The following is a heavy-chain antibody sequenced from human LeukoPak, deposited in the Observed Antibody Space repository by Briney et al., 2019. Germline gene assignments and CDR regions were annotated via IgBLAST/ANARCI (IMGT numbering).Heavy chain of an antibody. V-gene: IGHV3-53*01. J-gene: IGHJ5*02. CDR2: IYSGGST. D-gene: IGHD6-13*01. CDR1: EFTVSSNY. CDR3: ARGRRFSSSWSNWFDP. Sequence: GGSLRLSCAASEFTVSSNYMSWVRQAPGKGLEWVSVIYSGGSTYYADSVKGRFTISRDNSKNTLYLQMNSLRAEDTAVYYCARGRRFSSSWSNWFDPWGQGTLVTVSS.